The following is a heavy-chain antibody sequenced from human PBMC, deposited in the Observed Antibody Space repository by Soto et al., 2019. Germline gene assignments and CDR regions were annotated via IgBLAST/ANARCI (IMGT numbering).Heavy chain of an antibody. CDR2: IYYSGST. J-gene: IGHJ5*02. Sequence: SETLSLTCTVSGGSISSSSYYWGWIRQPPGKGLEWIGSIYYSGSTYYNPSLKSRVTISVDTSKNQFSLKLSSVTAADTAVYYCARELITIFGVVIIDWFDPWGQGTLVTVYS. D-gene: IGHD3-3*01. CDR1: GGSISSSSYY. V-gene: IGHV4-39*07. CDR3: ARELITIFGVVIIDWFDP.